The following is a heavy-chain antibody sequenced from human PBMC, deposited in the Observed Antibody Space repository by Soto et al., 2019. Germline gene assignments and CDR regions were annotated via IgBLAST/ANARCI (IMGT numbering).Heavy chain of an antibody. J-gene: IGHJ4*02. Sequence: EVQLVESGGGLVQPGRSLRLSCAASGFTSDDYAMHWVRQAPGKGLERLSGISWNSGNIGYADSAKGRFTISSDNAKNSLYLQMNSLRAEDTALYYCVRGRGGSYGRYYFDYWGQGTLVTVSS. V-gene: IGHV3-9*02. CDR1: GFTSDDYA. D-gene: IGHD1-26*01. CDR2: ISWNSGNI. CDR3: VRGRGGSYGRYYFDY.